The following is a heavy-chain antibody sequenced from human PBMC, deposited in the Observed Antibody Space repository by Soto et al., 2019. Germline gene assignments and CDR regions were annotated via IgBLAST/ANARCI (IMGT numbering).Heavy chain of an antibody. J-gene: IGHJ6*02. Sequence: ASVKVSCKASGYTFTSYAMHWVRQAPGQRLEWMGWTNAGNGNTKYSQKFQGRVTITRDTSASTAYMELSSLRSEDTAVYYCALLEWELVSGYYYYGMDVWGQGTTVTVSS. D-gene: IGHD1-26*01. CDR3: ALLEWELVSGYYYYGMDV. CDR1: GYTFTSYA. CDR2: TNAGNGNT. V-gene: IGHV1-3*01.